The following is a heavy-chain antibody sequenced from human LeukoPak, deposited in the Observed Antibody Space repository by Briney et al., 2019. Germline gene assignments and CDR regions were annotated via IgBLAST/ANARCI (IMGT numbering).Heavy chain of an antibody. CDR2: IWYDGSNK. V-gene: IGHV3-33*01. CDR1: GFTFSSYG. CDR3: ARIGYSSSCFDY. J-gene: IGHJ4*02. D-gene: IGHD6-13*01. Sequence: GGSLRLSCAASGFTFSSYGMHWVRQAPGKGLEWVAVIWYDGSNKYYADSVKGRFTISRDNSKNTLYLQMSSLRAEDTAVYYCARIGYSSSCFDYWGQGTPVTVSS.